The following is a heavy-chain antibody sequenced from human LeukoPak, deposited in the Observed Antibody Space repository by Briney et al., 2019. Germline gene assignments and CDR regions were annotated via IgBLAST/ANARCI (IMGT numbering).Heavy chain of an antibody. CDR2: IYHSGST. V-gene: IGHV4-59*08. D-gene: IGHD6-13*01. CDR3: ARHGIAAPPYYFDY. CDR1: GGSISSYY. J-gene: IGHJ4*02. Sequence: SETLSLTCTVSGGSISSYYWSWIRQPPGKGLEWIGSIYHSGSTYYNPSLKSRVTISVDTSKNQFSLKLSSVTAADTAVYYCARHGIAAPPYYFDYWGQGTLVTVSS.